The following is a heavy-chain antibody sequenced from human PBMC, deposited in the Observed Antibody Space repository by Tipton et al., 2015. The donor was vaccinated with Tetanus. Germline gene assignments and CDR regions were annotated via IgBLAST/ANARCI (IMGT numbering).Heavy chain of an antibody. J-gene: IGHJ4*02. V-gene: IGHV4-59*01. CDR1: GVPISSYY. Sequence: TLSLTCTVSGVPISSYYWSWIRQSPGKGLEWIGYVYYNGNTHYNPALKSRVTISVDTSRNQFSLKLSSVTAADTAIYYCAREVPAAGHFDSWGQGTLVTVSS. D-gene: IGHD2-2*01. CDR2: VYYNGNT. CDR3: AREVPAAGHFDS.